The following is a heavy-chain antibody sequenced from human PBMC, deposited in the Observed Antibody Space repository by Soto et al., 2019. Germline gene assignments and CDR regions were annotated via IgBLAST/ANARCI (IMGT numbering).Heavy chain of an antibody. J-gene: IGHJ6*02. CDR1: GFTFSSYS. Sequence: PVGSLRLSCAASGFTFSSYSMNWVRQAPGKGLEWVSYISSSSSTIYYADSVKGRFTISRDNAKNSLYLQMNSLRDEDTAVYYCARDKGYYDFWSGSENYGMDVWGQGTTVTVSS. V-gene: IGHV3-48*02. D-gene: IGHD3-3*01. CDR3: ARDKGYYDFWSGSENYGMDV. CDR2: ISSSSSTI.